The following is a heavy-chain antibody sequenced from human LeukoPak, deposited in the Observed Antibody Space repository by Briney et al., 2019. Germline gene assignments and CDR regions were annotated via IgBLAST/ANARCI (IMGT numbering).Heavy chain of an antibody. CDR2: IYHSGST. V-gene: IGHV4-38-2*01. Sequence: PSETLSLTYAVSGYSISSGYYWGWIRQPPGKGLEWIGSIYHSGSTYYNPSLKSRVTISVDTSKNQFSLKLSSVTAADTAVYYCARPTASRIPYYFDYWGQGTLVTVSS. D-gene: IGHD2-2*02. CDR3: ARPTASRIPYYFDY. J-gene: IGHJ4*02. CDR1: GYSISSGYY.